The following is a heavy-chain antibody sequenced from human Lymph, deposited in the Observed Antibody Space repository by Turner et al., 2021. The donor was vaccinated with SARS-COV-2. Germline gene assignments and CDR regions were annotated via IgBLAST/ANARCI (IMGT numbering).Heavy chain of an antibody. D-gene: IGHD3-22*01. J-gene: IGHJ4*02. Sequence: QVQLVESGGGVVQPGGSLRLSCAASGFPFSSYGMHWVRQARGKVLEWLALIGYDGSNKYYADSVNGRFTISRDNSKNTLYLQMNSLRAEDTAVYYCARGIYDSGGYLSYYFDYWGQGTLVTVSS. CDR3: ARGIYDSGGYLSYYFDY. CDR1: GFPFSSYG. V-gene: IGHV3-30*02. CDR2: IGYDGSNK.